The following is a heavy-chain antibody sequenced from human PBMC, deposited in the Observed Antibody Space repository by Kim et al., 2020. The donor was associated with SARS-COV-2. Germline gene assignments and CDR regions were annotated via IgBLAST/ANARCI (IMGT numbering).Heavy chain of an antibody. CDR3: ATFITMDAFDI. Sequence: GGSLRLSCAASGFTFSSYSMNWVRQAPGKGLEWVSSISSSSYIYYADSVKGRFTISRDNAKNSLYLQMNSLRAEDTAVYYCATFITMDAFDIWGQGTMVTVSS. J-gene: IGHJ3*02. CDR1: GFTFSSYS. V-gene: IGHV3-21*01. D-gene: IGHD3-10*01. CDR2: ISSSSYI.